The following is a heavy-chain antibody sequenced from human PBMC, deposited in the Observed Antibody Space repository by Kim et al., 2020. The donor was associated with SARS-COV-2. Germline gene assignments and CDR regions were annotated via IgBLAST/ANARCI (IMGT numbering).Heavy chain of an antibody. Sequence: GGSLRLSCAASGFTFSSYSMNWVRQAPGKGLAWVSSISSSSSYIYYADSVKGRFTISRDNAKNSLYLQMNSLRAEDTAVYYCARVGRWLQIPILIDYWGQGTLVTVSS. CDR2: ISSSSSYI. J-gene: IGHJ4*02. CDR3: ARVGRWLQIPILIDY. D-gene: IGHD5-12*01. V-gene: IGHV3-21*01. CDR1: GFTFSSYS.